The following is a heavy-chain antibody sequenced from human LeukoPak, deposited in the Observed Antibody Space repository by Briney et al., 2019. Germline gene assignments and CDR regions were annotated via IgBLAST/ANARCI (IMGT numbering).Heavy chain of an antibody. D-gene: IGHD3-22*01. CDR3: ARRAYYYDSSGFHFDY. J-gene: IGHJ4*02. CDR2: INHSGST. CDR1: GGSFSGYY. Sequence: SETLSLTCAVYGGSFSGYYWSWIRQPPGKRLEWIGEINHSGSTNYNPSLKSRVTISVDTSKNQFSLKLSSVTAADTAVYYCARRAYYYDSSGFHFDYWGQGTLVTVSS. V-gene: IGHV4-34*01.